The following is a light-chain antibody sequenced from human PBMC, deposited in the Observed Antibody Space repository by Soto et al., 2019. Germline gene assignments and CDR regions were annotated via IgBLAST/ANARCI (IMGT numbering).Light chain of an antibody. CDR3: QQYNSYPWP. J-gene: IGKJ1*01. CDR1: QSISSW. V-gene: IGKV1-5*03. Sequence: DIQMTQSPSTLSASVGDRVTITCRASQSISSWLAWYQQKPGKAPKLLIYKASSLESGVPSRFSGSGSGTEFTLTSSSVQADDFAAYYCQQYNSYPWPFGQGPKVEIK. CDR2: KAS.